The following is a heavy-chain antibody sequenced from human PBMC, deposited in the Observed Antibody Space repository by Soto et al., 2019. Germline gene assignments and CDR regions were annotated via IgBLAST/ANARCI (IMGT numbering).Heavy chain of an antibody. CDR3: ARHVAPTMVASFDY. V-gene: IGHV4-38-2*02. J-gene: IGHJ4*02. Sequence: SETLSLTCTVSGDSIRSSSYWGWIRQPPGKGLEWIGSIYSTGNTYYNPSLNSQVTISVDTSKNQFSLKLSSVTATDTAVYYCARHVAPTMVASFDYWGQGTLVTVSS. CDR1: GDSIRSSSY. D-gene: IGHD5-12*01. CDR2: IYSTGNT.